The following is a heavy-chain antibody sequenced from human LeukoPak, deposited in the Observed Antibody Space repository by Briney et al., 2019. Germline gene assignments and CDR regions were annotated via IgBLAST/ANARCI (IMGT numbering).Heavy chain of an antibody. CDR3: ARDWKTNSFDY. J-gene: IGHJ4*02. V-gene: IGHV3-33*01. CDR2: IYYDGSNI. CDR1: EFTFTTYG. D-gene: IGHD1-1*01. Sequence: PGRSLTLSCAASEFTFTTYGMHWVRQAPGKGLEWVAFIYYDGSNIYYADCVKGRFTISRDISKNTLYLQMDSLRAEDTAIYYCARDWKTNSFDYWGQGTLVTVSS.